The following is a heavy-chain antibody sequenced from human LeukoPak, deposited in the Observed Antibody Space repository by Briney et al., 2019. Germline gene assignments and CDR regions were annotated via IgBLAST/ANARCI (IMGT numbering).Heavy chain of an antibody. CDR2: TYYRSKWYN. CDR1: GDTVSSNSAT. D-gene: IGHD2-15*01. CDR3: ARGSSSPTFDL. Sequence: SQTLSLTCAISGDTVSSNSATWNWIRQSPSRGLEWLGRTYYRSKWYNDYAVSVKSRITISPDSDSSKNQFSLLLNSVTPEDTAVYYCARGSSSPTFDLWGRGTLVIVSS. V-gene: IGHV6-1*01. J-gene: IGHJ2*01.